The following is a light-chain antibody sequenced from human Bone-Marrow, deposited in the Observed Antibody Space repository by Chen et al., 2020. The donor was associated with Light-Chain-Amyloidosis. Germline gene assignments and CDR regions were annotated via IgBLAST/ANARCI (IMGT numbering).Light chain of an antibody. CDR3: QQYANSPIT. V-gene: IGKV3-20*01. CDR1: QSVGNNF. Sequence: EIALTQSPGTLSVSPGERTTLFCRASQSVGNNFLAWYQQKPGQSPRLLIYRASARATVTPDRFSGSGSGTDFTLTVTRLEPDDSAVYYCQQYANSPITFGQGTRLEIK. J-gene: IGKJ5*01. CDR2: RAS.